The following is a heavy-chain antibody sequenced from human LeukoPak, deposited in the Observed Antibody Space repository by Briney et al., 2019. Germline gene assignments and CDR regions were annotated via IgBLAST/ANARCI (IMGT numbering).Heavy chain of an antibody. D-gene: IGHD4-17*01. CDR3: ARGTVTPYYYYGMDV. CDR1: GGSISSGSYY. J-gene: IGHJ6*02. V-gene: IGHV4-61*02. Sequence: SQTLSLTCTVSGGSISSGSYYWSWIRQPAGKGLEWIGRTYTSGSTNYNPSLKSRVTISVDTSKNQFSLKLSSVTAADTAVYYCARGTVTPYYYYGMDVWGQGTTVTVSS. CDR2: TYTSGST.